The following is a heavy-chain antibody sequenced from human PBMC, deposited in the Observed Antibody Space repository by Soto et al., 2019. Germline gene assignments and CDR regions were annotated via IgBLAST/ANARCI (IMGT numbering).Heavy chain of an antibody. V-gene: IGHV3-23*01. D-gene: IGHD3-9*01. CDR2: ISGSGGST. CDR1: GFTFSSYA. Sequence: GGPLRLSCAASGFTFSSYAMSWVRQAPGKGLEWVSAISGSGGSTYYADSVKGRFTISRDNSKNTLYLQMNSLRAEDTAVYYCAKDPRILTSLDAKNYYYYYMDVWGKGTTVTVSS. CDR3: AKDPRILTSLDAKNYYYYYMDV. J-gene: IGHJ6*03.